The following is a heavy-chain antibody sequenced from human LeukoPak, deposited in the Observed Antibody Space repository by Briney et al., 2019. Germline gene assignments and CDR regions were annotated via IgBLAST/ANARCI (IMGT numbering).Heavy chain of an antibody. CDR1: GGSIGSYY. CDR3: ARKSMTRRAFDI. D-gene: IGHD2-21*02. CDR2: IHYSGST. J-gene: IGHJ3*02. V-gene: IGHV4-59*01. Sequence: SETLSLTCTVSGGSIGSYYWSWIRQPPGKGLEWIGNIHYSGSTNYNPSLKSRVTMSIDTSKNQFSLKLSSVTAADTAVYYCARKSMTRRAFDIWGQGTMVTVSS.